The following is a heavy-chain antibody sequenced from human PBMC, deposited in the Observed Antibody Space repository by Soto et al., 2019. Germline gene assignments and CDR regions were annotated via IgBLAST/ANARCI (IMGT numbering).Heavy chain of an antibody. CDR1: GFTFSSYA. D-gene: IGHD6-19*01. J-gene: IGHJ6*02. CDR3: ARPGIAVAGRYYYYGMDV. Sequence: GGSLRLSCAASGFTFSSYAMHWVRQAPGQGLEWMGIINPSGGSTSYAQKFQGRVTMTRDTSTSTVYMELSSLRSEDTAVYYCARPGIAVAGRYYYYGMDVWGQGTTVTVSS. CDR2: INPSGGST. V-gene: IGHV1-46*01.